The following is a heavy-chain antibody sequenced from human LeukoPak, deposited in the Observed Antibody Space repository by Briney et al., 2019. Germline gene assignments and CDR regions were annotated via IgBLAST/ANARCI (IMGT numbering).Heavy chain of an antibody. V-gene: IGHV4-31*03. CDR3: ARSSAPYSSSWYVWFDP. CDR1: GGSISSGGYY. J-gene: IGHJ5*02. Sequence: SETLSLTCTVSGGSISSGGYYWSWIRQHPGKGLEWIGYIYYSGSTYYNPSLKSRVTISVDTSRNQFSLKLSSVTAADTAVYYCARSSAPYSSSWYVWFDPWGQGTLATVSS. CDR2: IYYSGST. D-gene: IGHD6-13*01.